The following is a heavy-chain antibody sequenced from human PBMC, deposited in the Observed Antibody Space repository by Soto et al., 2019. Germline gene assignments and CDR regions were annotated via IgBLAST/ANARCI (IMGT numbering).Heavy chain of an antibody. CDR2: ISAYNGNT. CDR1: VGTFSSYA. CDR3: ARAGSGWYWDFDY. Sequence: ASVKVSCKASVGTFSSYAISWVRQAPGQGLEWMGWISAYNGNTNYAQKLQGRVTMTTDTSTSTAYMELRSLRSDDTAVYYCARAGSGWYWDFDYWGQGTLVTVSS. D-gene: IGHD6-19*01. J-gene: IGHJ4*02. V-gene: IGHV1-18*01.